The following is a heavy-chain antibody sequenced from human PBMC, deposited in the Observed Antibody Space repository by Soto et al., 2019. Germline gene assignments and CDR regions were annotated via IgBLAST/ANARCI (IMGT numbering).Heavy chain of an antibody. D-gene: IGHD2-21*02. Sequence: GGSLRLSCAASGFTFSNAWMNWVRQAPGKGLEWVGRIKSKTDGGTTDYAAPVKGRFTISRDDSKNTLYLQMNSLKTEDTAVYYCTTACEVGGDCYLYYYGMDVWGQGTTVTVSS. CDR3: TTACEVGGDCYLYYYGMDV. J-gene: IGHJ6*02. V-gene: IGHV3-15*07. CDR2: IKSKTDGGTT. CDR1: GFTFSNAW.